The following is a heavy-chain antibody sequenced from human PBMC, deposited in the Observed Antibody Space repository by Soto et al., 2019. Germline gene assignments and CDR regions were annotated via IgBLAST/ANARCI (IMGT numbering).Heavy chain of an antibody. D-gene: IGHD6-6*01. CDR2: ISGSGASS. CDR1: GFTFNMYW. J-gene: IGHJ4*02. Sequence: GGSLRLSCAASGFTFNMYWMHWVRQAPGEGLEWVSAISGSGASSYYADSVKGRFTISRDNSKHTLYLQMSSLRADDTAVYFCAKAMTPYCSSSIPGWGQGTLVTVSS. V-gene: IGHV3-23*01. CDR3: AKAMTPYCSSSIPG.